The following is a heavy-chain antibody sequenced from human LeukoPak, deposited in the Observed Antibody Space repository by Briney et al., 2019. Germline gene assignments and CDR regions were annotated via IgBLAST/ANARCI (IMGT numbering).Heavy chain of an antibody. CDR3: ARTVAPPYYFDY. J-gene: IGHJ4*02. CDR2: IYYSGST. V-gene: IGHV4-61*01. CDR1: GGSVSSGSYY. Sequence: PSGTLSLTCTVSGGSVSSGSYYWSWIRQPPGKGLEWIGYIYYSGSTNYNPSLKSRVTISVDTSKNQFSLKLSSVTAADTAVYYCARTVAPPYYFDYWGQGTLVTVSS. D-gene: IGHD6-19*01.